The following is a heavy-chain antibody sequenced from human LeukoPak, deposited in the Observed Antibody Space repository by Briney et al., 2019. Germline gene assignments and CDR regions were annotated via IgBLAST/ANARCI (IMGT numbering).Heavy chain of an antibody. CDR1: GYTFTSYD. Sequence: ASVKVSCKASGYTFTSYDINWVRQATGQGLEWMGWMNPNSGNTGYAQKFQGRVTMTRNTSISTAYMELSSLRSEDTAVYYCARGPRSVDTAMVTCDYWGQGTLVTVSS. CDR3: ARGPRSVDTAMVTCDY. CDR2: MNPNSGNT. V-gene: IGHV1-8*01. D-gene: IGHD5-18*01. J-gene: IGHJ4*02.